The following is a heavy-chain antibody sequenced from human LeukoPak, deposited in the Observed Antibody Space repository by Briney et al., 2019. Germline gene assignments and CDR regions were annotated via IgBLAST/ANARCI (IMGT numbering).Heavy chain of an antibody. CDR1: GGSFSGYY. CDR2: INHSGST. V-gene: IGHV4-34*01. Sequence: SETLSLTCAVYGGSFSGYYWSWIRQPPGKGLEWIGEINHSGSTNYNPSLKSRVTISVDTSKNQFSLKLSSVTAADTAVYYCARHPVSPFDPGGQEPLVTVPS. J-gene: IGHJ5*02. CDR3: ARHPVSPFDP.